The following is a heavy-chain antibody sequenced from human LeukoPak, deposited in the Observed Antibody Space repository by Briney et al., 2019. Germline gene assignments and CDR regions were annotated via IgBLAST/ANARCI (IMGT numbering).Heavy chain of an antibody. CDR1: GYTFTGYY. D-gene: IGHD6-13*01. CDR2: IDPNSGGT. Sequence: AASVKVSCKASGYTFTGYYIHWVRQAPGQGLEWMGWIDPNSGGTNYAQKFQGRVTMTRDTSISTAYMELSRLRSDDTAVYYCARGLRGYSTSWLDYWGQGTLVTVSS. J-gene: IGHJ4*02. V-gene: IGHV1-2*02. CDR3: ARGLRGYSTSWLDY.